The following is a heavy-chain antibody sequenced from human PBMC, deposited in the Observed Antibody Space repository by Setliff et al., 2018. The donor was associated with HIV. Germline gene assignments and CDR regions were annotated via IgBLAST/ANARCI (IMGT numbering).Heavy chain of an antibody. J-gene: IGHJ4*02. CDR3: ARDYSRYTWNYFDY. Sequence: GGSLRLSCAASGFTFSSYTMHWVRQAPGKGLEWVASISGGGKSIYYADSVKGRFTISRDNADRSLYLQMNSLRAEDTALYYCARDYSRYTWNYFDYWGQGTLVTVSS. CDR2: ISGGGKSI. D-gene: IGHD1-20*01. V-gene: IGHV3-21*04. CDR1: GFTFSSYT.